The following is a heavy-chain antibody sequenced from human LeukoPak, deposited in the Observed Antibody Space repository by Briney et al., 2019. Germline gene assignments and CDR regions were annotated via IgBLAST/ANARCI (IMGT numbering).Heavy chain of an antibody. J-gene: IGHJ4*02. Sequence: GSLRLSCAASGFIVSNTYMTWVRQAPGKGLEWVSVIHNDGSTYCADSVKGRFTISRDNSKNMLFLRMNSLRVEDTAVYFCASLARDYWGQGTLVTVSS. D-gene: IGHD3-3*02. CDR2: IHNDGST. CDR3: ASLARDY. CDR1: GFIVSNTY. V-gene: IGHV3-53*01.